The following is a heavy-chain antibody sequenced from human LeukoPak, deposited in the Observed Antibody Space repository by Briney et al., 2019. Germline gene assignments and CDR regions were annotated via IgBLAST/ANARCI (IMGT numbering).Heavy chain of an antibody. Sequence: SETLSLTCAVSGYSISSGYYWGWIRQPPGKGLEWIGSIYHSGSTYYNPSLKSRVTISVDTSKNQFSLKLSSVTAADTTVYYCARLIVGANFYYWGQGTLVTVSS. CDR2: IYHSGST. CDR1: GYSISSGYY. CDR3: ARLIVGANFYY. D-gene: IGHD1-26*01. V-gene: IGHV4-38-2*01. J-gene: IGHJ4*02.